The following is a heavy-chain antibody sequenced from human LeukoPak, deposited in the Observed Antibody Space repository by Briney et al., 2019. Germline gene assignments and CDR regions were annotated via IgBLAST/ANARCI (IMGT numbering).Heavy chain of an antibody. CDR2: ISYDGSNK. J-gene: IGHJ4*02. Sequence: PGRSLRLSCAASGFTFNSYPMHWVRQAPGKGLEWVAVISYDGSNKYYADSVKGRFTISRDNSKNTLYLQMNSLRAEDTAVYYCASSPYSGSYYINYWGQGTLVTVSS. CDR1: GFTFNSYP. CDR3: ASSPYSGSYYINY. V-gene: IGHV3-30*04. D-gene: IGHD1-26*01.